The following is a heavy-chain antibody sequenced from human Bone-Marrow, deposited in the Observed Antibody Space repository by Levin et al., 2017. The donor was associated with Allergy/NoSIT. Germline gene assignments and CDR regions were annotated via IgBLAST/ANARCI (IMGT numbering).Heavy chain of an antibody. V-gene: IGHV3-7*01. J-gene: IGHJ3*01. CDR1: GFTFSTSW. D-gene: IGHD1-14*01. CDR3: TRDRADNTFDL. CDR2: IKEDGSLK. Sequence: GGSLRLSCEASGFTFSTSWMSWVRQAPGKGLEWMGNIKEDGSLKNYVDSVKGRFTFSRDNAKNSLYLQMNGLRAEDTAVYYCTRDRADNTFDLWGQGTMVSVSS.